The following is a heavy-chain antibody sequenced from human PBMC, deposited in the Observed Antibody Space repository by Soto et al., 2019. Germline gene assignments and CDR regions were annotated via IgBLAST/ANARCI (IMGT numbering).Heavy chain of an antibody. Sequence: PGGSLRLSCAASGFTFSSYAMSWVRQAPGKGLEWVSAISGSGGSTYYADSVKGRFTISRDNSKNTLYLQMNSLRAEDTAVYYCAKDLRYCSGGSCYYFDYWGQGTLVTVSS. V-gene: IGHV3-23*01. CDR3: AKDLRYCSGGSCYYFDY. CDR2: ISGSGGST. J-gene: IGHJ4*02. D-gene: IGHD2-15*01. CDR1: GFTFSSYA.